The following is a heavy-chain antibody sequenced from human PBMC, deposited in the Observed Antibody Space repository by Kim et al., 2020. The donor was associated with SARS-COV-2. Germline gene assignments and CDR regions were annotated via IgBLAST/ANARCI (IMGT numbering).Heavy chain of an antibody. CDR1: GFTFSSYW. Sequence: GGSLRLSCAASGFTFSSYWMHWVRQAPGKGLVWVSRINSDGSSTSYADSVKGRFTISRDNAKNTLYLQMNSLRAEDTAGYYCASWGLLGGVDYWGQGTLVTVSS. J-gene: IGHJ4*02. CDR2: INSDGSST. V-gene: IGHV3-74*01. D-gene: IGHD3-10*01. CDR3: ASWGLLGGVDY.